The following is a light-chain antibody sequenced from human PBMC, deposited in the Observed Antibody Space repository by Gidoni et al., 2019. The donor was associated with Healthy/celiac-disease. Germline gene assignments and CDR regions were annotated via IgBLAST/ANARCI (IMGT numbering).Light chain of an antibody. J-gene: IGLJ3*02. Sequence: SALTQPASVSGSPGQSITLSCTGTSRDVGGYNYVSWYQQHPGKAPNLMIYEVSNRLSGVSNRFSCSKSGNTASLTISGLQAEDEADYYCSSYTSSSTWVFGGGTKLTVL. V-gene: IGLV2-14*01. CDR2: EVS. CDR3: SSYTSSSTWV. CDR1: SRDVGGYNY.